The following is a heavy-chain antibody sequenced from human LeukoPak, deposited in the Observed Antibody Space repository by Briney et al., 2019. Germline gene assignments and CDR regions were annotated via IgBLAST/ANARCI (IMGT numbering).Heavy chain of an antibody. CDR2: IESDGTRT. D-gene: IGHD3-22*01. CDR1: GITLSDYW. Sequence: GGSLRLSCAASGITLSDYWMYWVRQGPGKGLVHVPRIESDGTRTVYADSVKGRFTISRDNAKNTLYLQMNSLRAEDTAVYYCARDNDPDYSSSPGWFDLWGQGTLVTVSS. CDR3: ARDNDPDYSSSPGWFDL. J-gene: IGHJ5*02. V-gene: IGHV3-74*03.